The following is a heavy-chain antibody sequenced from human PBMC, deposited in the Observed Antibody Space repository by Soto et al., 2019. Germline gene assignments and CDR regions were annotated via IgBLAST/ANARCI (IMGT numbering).Heavy chain of an antibody. Sequence: GGSLRLSCAASGFTFSSYSMNWVRQAPGKGLEWVSYISSSSSTIYYADSVKGRFTISRDNAKNSLYLQMNSLRDEDTAVYYGARVRWLQENHDYWGQGTLVTGSS. CDR3: ARVRWLQENHDY. J-gene: IGHJ4*02. D-gene: IGHD5-12*01. V-gene: IGHV3-48*02. CDR1: GFTFSSYS. CDR2: ISSSSSTI.